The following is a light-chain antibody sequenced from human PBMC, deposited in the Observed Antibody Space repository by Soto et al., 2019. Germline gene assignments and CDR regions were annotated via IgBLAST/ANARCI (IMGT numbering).Light chain of an antibody. CDR1: QEITTL. Sequence: IQLTQSPSLLSASVGDSGTITCQASQEITTLLNWYHQRPGKAPKLLISDASILQAGVPSRFRGSGTGTRFIFTITSLQPEDVGRYYCQQYDNVPTFGQGTEVGI. V-gene: IGKV1-33*01. CDR3: QQYDNVPT. CDR2: DAS. J-gene: IGKJ2*01.